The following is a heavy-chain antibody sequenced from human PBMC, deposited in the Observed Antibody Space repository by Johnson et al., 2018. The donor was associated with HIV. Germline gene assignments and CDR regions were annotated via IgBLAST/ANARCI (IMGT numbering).Heavy chain of an antibody. D-gene: IGHD2-2*01. V-gene: IGHV3-9*01. Sequence: QLVESGGGLVQPGGSLRLSCAASGFTFDDYAMHWVRQAPGKGLEWVSGISWNSGSIGYADSVKGRFTISRDNAKNSLYLQMNSLRAEDTALYYCAKGGGTSGAAVLVAFDIWGQGTMVTVSS. CDR3: AKGGGTSGAAVLVAFDI. CDR2: ISWNSGSI. CDR1: GFTFDDYA. J-gene: IGHJ3*02.